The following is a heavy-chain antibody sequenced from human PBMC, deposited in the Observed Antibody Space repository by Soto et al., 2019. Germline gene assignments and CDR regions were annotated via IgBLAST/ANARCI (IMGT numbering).Heavy chain of an antibody. CDR2: VQMSGTT. D-gene: IGHD1-1*01. CDR3: AKDRSTMRWFDP. CDR1: GASVRSYH. Sequence: SETLSLTCAVSGASVRSYHWSWIRQAAGKGLEWIGRVQMSGTTNYNPSLKTRVTMSLDTSKNEVSLRMTSVTAADTAVYFCAKDRSTMRWFDPWGQGILVTVSS. V-gene: IGHV4-4*07. J-gene: IGHJ5*02.